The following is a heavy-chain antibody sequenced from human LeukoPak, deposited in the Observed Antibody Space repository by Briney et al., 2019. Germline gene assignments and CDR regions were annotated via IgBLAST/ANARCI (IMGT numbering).Heavy chain of an antibody. Sequence: GGSLRLSCAASGFTFSIYGMSWVRQAPGKGLEWVSSISSSSSYIYYADSVKGRFTISRDNAKNSLYLQMNSLRAEDTAVYYCARTSTVTTGYYYYYYMDVWGKGTTVTISS. CDR3: ARTSTVTTGYYYYYYMDV. CDR2: ISSSSSYI. J-gene: IGHJ6*03. CDR1: GFTFSIYG. V-gene: IGHV3-21*01. D-gene: IGHD4-17*01.